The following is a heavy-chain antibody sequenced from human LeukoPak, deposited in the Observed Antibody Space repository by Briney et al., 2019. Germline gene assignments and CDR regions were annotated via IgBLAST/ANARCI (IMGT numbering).Heavy chain of an antibody. Sequence: SETLSLTCTVSGGSISSYYWSWIRQPPGKGLEWIGYIYYSGSNNYNPSLKSRVTISVDTSKNQFSLKLSSVTAADTAVYYCARVRGYSYGLDAFDIWGQGTMVTVSS. CDR1: GGSISSYY. J-gene: IGHJ3*02. D-gene: IGHD5-18*01. V-gene: IGHV4-59*01. CDR3: ARVRGYSYGLDAFDI. CDR2: IYYSGSN.